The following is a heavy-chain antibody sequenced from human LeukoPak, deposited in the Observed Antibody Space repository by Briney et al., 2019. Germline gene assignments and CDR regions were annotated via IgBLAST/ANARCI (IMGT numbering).Heavy chain of an antibody. D-gene: IGHD2-2*01. CDR2: IYHSGST. CDR1: GGSISSGGYY. V-gene: IGHV4-30-2*01. Sequence: PSETLSLTCTVSGGSISSGGYYWSWIRQPPGKGLEWIGYIYHSGSTYYNPSLKSRVTISVDRSKNQFSLKLSSVTAADTAVYYCARETSYCSSTSCQGDAFDIWGQGTMVTVSS. J-gene: IGHJ3*02. CDR3: ARETSYCSSTSCQGDAFDI.